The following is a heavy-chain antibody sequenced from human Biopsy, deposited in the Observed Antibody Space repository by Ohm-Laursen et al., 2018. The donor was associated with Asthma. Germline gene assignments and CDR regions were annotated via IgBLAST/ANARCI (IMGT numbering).Heavy chain of an antibody. D-gene: IGHD1-26*01. CDR3: VHTLVGLKAFDF. CDR2: IYWDDDK. V-gene: IGHV2-5*02. J-gene: IGHJ4*02. Sequence: PTQTLTLTCTFSGFSLSTSGGGVGRIRQPPGKALEWLGNIYWDDDKRYSPSLQSRLTITRDTPKDQVVLTMTNMGPVDTGTYYCVHTLVGLKAFDFWDQGTLVTVSS. CDR1: GFSLSTSGGG.